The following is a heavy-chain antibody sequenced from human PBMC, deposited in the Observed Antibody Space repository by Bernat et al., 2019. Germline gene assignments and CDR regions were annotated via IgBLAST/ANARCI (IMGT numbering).Heavy chain of an antibody. Sequence: QVQLVESGGGVVQPGTSLRLSCAASGFTFSSHNMHWIRQAPGRGVEWVALILYDGSNKYYADSVKGRFTISRDNSENTVYLQMNSLRVEDTAVYYCARDLGSTYGHPFDYWGQGTLVTVSS. D-gene: IGHD5-18*01. J-gene: IGHJ4*02. CDR1: GFTFSSHN. CDR2: ILYDGSNK. V-gene: IGHV3-30-3*01. CDR3: ARDLGSTYGHPFDY.